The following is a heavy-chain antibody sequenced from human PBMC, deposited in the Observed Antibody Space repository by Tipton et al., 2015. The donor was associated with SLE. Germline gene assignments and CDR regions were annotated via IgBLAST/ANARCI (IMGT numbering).Heavy chain of an antibody. D-gene: IGHD3-3*01. Sequence: TLSLTCSVSGDSISGGGYYWSWIRQPAGKGLEWIGRLYKSGSSNYNAALKSRVTMSVDTSKNQFSLNLSSVTAADTVVYYCAREPWAYEYWSGSTLGYMDVWGKGTTVTVSS. CDR2: LYKSGSS. CDR3: AREPWAYEYWSGSTLGYMDV. J-gene: IGHJ6*03. V-gene: IGHV4-61*02. CDR1: GDSISGGGYY.